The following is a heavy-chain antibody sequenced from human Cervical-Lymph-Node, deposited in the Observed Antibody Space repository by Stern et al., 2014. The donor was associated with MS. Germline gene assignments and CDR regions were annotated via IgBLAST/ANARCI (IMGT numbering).Heavy chain of an antibody. CDR3: ARGGRSSGWSPPDAFDI. D-gene: IGHD6-19*01. CDR1: GYTFTDYY. V-gene: IGHV1-2*04. CDR2: MNPNRGGR. J-gene: IGHJ3*02. Sequence: VQLVQSGAEVKKPGASVKVSCTASGYTFTDYYIHWVRQAPGQGLAWMGWMNPNRGGRNYAQKFQGWVTMTRDTSLSTAYMDLSRLRSDDTAVYYCARGGRSSGWSPPDAFDIWGQGTMVTVSS.